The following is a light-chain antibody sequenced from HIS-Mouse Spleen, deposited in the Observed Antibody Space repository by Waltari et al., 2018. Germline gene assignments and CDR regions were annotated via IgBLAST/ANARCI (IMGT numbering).Light chain of an antibody. Sequence: SHVLTQAPSVSVAPGKRARITCGGNNVGSKMVHWYWQKPGQAPVLVVYDDSDRPSGIPERFSGSNSGNTATLTISRVEAGDEADYYCQVWDSSSDHYVFGTGTKVTVL. V-gene: IGLV3-21*03. CDR2: DDS. CDR1: NVGSKM. J-gene: IGLJ1*01. CDR3: QVWDSSSDHYV.